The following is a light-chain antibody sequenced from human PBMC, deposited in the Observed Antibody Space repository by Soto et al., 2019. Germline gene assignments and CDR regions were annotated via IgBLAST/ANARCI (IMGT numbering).Light chain of an antibody. Sequence: IQMTLSPSSLSSSVGDRVTITCRASQSISSYLNWYQQKPGKAPKLLIYAASSLQSGVPSRFSGGGSAAAFILTISSLQPEDFAPYYCQQSYSTPRTFGQGTRLAIK. CDR2: AAS. CDR3: QQSYSTPRT. CDR1: QSISSY. V-gene: IGKV1-39*01. J-gene: IGKJ5*01.